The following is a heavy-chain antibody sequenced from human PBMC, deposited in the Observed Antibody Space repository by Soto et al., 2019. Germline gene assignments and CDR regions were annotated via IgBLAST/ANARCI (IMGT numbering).Heavy chain of an antibody. CDR2: IYYSGST. J-gene: IGHJ4*03. D-gene: IGHD3-10*01. CDR1: GGSISSGDYY. CDR3: ASRKSSPYFDY. V-gene: IGHV4-30-4*01. Sequence: SETLSLTCTVSGGSISSGDYYLRWIRPPPGKGLECIGYIYYSGSTYYNPSLKSRVTISVDTSKNQFSLKLSSVTAADTAVYYCASRKSSPYFDYWGQGTTVTVSS.